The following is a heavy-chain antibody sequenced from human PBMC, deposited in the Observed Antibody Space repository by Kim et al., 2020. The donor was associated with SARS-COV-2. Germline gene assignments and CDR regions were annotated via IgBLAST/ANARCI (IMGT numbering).Heavy chain of an antibody. CDR1: GDSVTRDNNY. V-gene: IGHV4-31*03. CDR3: ARRTYGDNDPQDPNSLAEF. CDR2: IYYTGTA. D-gene: IGHD4-17*01. J-gene: IGHJ4*02. Sequence: SETLSLTCSVSGDSVTRDNNYWLWIRQRPLRGLEWVGYIYYTGTAYYNPSLASRAVISLDSSKNQVSLKLNSATVADTAVYYCARRTYGDNDPQDPNSLAEFWGQGTLVTVSS.